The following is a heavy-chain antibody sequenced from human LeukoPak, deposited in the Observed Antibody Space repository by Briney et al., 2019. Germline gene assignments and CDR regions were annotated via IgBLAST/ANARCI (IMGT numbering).Heavy chain of an antibody. CDR2: INPNSGGT. V-gene: IGHV1-2*02. J-gene: IGHJ6*03. Sequence: ASVKVSCKASGYTFTNYYMHWVRQAPGQGLEWMGWINPNSGGTNYAQKFQGRVTMTRDTSISTAYMELSRLRSDDTAVYYCAVSRLPPYYYYYYMDVWGKGTMVTVSS. CDR1: GYTFTNYY. D-gene: IGHD6-25*01. CDR3: AVSRLPPYYYYYYMDV.